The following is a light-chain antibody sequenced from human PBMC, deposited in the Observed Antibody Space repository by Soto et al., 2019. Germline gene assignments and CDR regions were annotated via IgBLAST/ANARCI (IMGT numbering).Light chain of an antibody. CDR2: GAS. CDR3: HPYVIWT. V-gene: IGKV3-20*01. J-gene: IGKJ1*01. CDR1: QTFSSIY. Sequence: EFVLTQAPGTLSXSPXXXXTXXXRASQTFSSIYLAWYQQKPGQAPRLLIYGASSRATGIPDRFSGSGSGTDFTLTISRLEPEDFAVYYGHPYVIWTFGQVTNVDI.